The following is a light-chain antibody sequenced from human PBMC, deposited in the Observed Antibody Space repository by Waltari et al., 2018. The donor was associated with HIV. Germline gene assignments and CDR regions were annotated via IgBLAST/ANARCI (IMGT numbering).Light chain of an antibody. CDR1: DSHLGFSNF. CDR3: ASYTADDIVL. J-gene: IGLJ2*01. Sequence: SDLTQPASVSGFLGQSITISCTGADSHLGFSNFISWYQPQPGKVPKLLLYEVDTRASGVHGRFSGSKSGNTASLTISGRQVEDEGLYHCASYTADDIVLFGGGTTVTV. V-gene: IGLV2-14*01. CDR2: EVD.